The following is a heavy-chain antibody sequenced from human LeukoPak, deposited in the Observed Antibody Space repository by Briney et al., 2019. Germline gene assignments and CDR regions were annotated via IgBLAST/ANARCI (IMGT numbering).Heavy chain of an antibody. CDR3: ARLEQQLNSDY. CDR2: ISYDGSNK. CDR1: GFTFSSYA. J-gene: IGHJ4*02. Sequence: GRSLRLSCAASGFTFSSYAMHWVRQAPGKGLEWVAVISYDGSNKYYADSVKGRFTISRENSKNTLYLQMNSLRAEDTAVYYCARLEQQLNSDYWGQGTLVTVSS. V-gene: IGHV3-30*04. D-gene: IGHD6-13*01.